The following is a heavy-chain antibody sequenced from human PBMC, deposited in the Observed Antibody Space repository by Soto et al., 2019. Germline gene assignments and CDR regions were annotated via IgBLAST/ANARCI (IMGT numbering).Heavy chain of an antibody. J-gene: IGHJ5*02. CDR1: GFTFSNSW. V-gene: IGHV3-74*01. Sequence: EVQLVESGGGLVQHGGSLRLSCAASGFTFSNSWMHWVRQAPGKGLVWVSRINGDGSSTTYADSVKGRFTISRDNAKNTLYLQMNSLRVEDTAVYYCARWAGWFDPWGQGTLVTVSS. CDR2: INGDGSST. CDR3: ARWAGWFDP.